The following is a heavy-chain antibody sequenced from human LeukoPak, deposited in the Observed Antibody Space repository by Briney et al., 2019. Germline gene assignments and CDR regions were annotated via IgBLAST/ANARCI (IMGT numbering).Heavy chain of an antibody. Sequence: SETLSLTCTVSGGSISRYYWSWIRHPPGKGLEWIGYIYNSGSTNYNPSLKSRVTISVDTSKNQFSLKLSSVTAADTAVYYCARQGNTAYCSGGSCYSYVSSFDYWAREPWSPSPQ. D-gene: IGHD2-15*01. V-gene: IGHV4-59*08. CDR2: IYNSGST. CDR3: ARQGNTAYCSGGSCYSYVSSFDY. CDR1: GGSISRYY. J-gene: IGHJ4*02.